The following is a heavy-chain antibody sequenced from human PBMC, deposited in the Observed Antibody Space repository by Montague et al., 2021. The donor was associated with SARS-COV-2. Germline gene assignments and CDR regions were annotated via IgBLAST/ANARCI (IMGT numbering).Heavy chain of an antibody. J-gene: IGHJ6*02. CDR3: ARDSFSVGDSSADYYYGMDV. Sequence: SLRLSCAASGFTFSSYWMSWVRQAPGKGLEWVANIKQDGSEKYYVDSVKGRFTISRDNAKNSLYLQMNSLRAEDTAVYYCARDSFSVGDSSADYYYGMDVWGQGTTVTVSS. D-gene: IGHD3-22*01. V-gene: IGHV3-7*01. CDR1: GFTFSSYW. CDR2: IKQDGSEK.